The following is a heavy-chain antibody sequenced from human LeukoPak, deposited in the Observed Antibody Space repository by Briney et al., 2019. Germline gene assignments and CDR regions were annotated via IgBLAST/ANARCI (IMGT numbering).Heavy chain of an antibody. Sequence: ASVKVSCKASGYTFTTYAFTWVRQAPGQGLEWMGWITASNGYTNYAQKLQGRVTMTTDTSTSTAYLELRSLRSDDTAVYYCARAFVSGYYYAFHYWGQGTLVTVSS. CDR3: ARAFVSGYYYAFHY. J-gene: IGHJ4*02. D-gene: IGHD3-22*01. V-gene: IGHV1-18*01. CDR1: GYTFTTYA. CDR2: ITASNGYT.